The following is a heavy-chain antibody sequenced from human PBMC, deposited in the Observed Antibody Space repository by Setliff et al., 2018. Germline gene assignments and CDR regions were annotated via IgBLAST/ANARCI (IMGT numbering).Heavy chain of an antibody. V-gene: IGHV3-11*04. CDR1: AYTFSGYY. J-gene: IGHJ6*02. CDR2: ISGTGNTV. Sequence: SCKTSAYTFSGYYIHWVRQVPGKGLEWLSKISGTGNTVYYADSVRGRFTISRDNAKNSLYLQMNSLRAEDSAVYYCARDGVFYAMDFWGQGTTVTVSS. D-gene: IGHD3-10*01. CDR3: ARDGVFYAMDF.